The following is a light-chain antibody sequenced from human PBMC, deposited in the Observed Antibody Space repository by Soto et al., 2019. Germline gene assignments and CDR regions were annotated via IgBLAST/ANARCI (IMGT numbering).Light chain of an antibody. J-gene: IGKJ1*01. CDR1: QTISSW. CDR2: KAS. CDR3: QQLNNYPWT. V-gene: IGKV1-5*03. Sequence: SQMTPSPSTLSGSARDRVSITDRASQTISSWLAWYQQKPGKAPKLLIYKASTLKSGVPSRFSGSGSGTEFTLTINSLQPQDFATYYCQQLNNYPWTFGQGTKVDIK.